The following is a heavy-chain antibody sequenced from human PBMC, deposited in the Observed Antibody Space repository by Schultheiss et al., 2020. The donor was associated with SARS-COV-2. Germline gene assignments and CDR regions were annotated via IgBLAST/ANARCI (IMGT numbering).Heavy chain of an antibody. CDR1: GFTFSSYA. V-gene: IGHV3-23*01. D-gene: IGHD2-2*02. J-gene: IGHJ3*02. Sequence: VGSLRLSCAASGFTFSSYAMSWVRQAPGKGLEWVSAISGSGGSTYYADSVKGRFTISRDNSKNTLYLQMNSLRAEDTAVYYCAKRGVGFHQLLYGDAFDIWGQGTMVTVSS. CDR3: AKRGVGFHQLLYGDAFDI. CDR2: ISGSGGST.